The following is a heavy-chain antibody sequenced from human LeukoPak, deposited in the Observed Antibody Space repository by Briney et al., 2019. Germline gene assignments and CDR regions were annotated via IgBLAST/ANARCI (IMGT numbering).Heavy chain of an antibody. V-gene: IGHV1-18*01. CDR2: INVYNGNT. D-gene: IGHD2-2*01. CDR3: ARVGHCNSASCPVGGFDP. J-gene: IGHJ5*02. CDR1: GYTFTSYG. Sequence: ASVKVSCKASGYTFTSYGISWVRQAPRQGLEWMGWINVYNGNTNYAQNIQGRVTMTTDTSTSTAYMELRSLRSDDTAVYYCARVGHCNSASCPVGGFDPWGQGTLVTVSS.